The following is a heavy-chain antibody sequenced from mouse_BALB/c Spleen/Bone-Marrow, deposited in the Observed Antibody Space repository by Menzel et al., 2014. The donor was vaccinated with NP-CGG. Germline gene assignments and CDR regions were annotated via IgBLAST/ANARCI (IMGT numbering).Heavy chain of an antibody. CDR2: IRLKSHNYAT. CDR1: GFTFSNYW. Sequence: EVHLVESGGGLVQPGGSMKLSCVASGFTFSNYWMNWVRQSPEKGLEWVAEIRLKSHNYATRYAESVKGRFTISRDDSKSSVYLQMNNLRAEDTGIYYCTTEFAYWGQGTLVTVSA. CDR3: TTEFAY. J-gene: IGHJ3*01. V-gene: IGHV6-6*02.